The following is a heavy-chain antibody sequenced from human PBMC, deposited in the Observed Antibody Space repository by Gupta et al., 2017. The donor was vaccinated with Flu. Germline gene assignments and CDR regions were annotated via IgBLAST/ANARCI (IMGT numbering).Heavy chain of an antibody. J-gene: IGHJ4*02. CDR2: MYHGDSDA. CDR1: GYIFTNHL. D-gene: IGHD6-13*01. CDR3: VRPSGYSTSWDEFDY. Sequence: EVQLAQSGAEMKQPGASLKISCKGSGYIFTNHLIAWVRQMPGKGLEWMGTMYHGDSDARYSPSFQGQVTISVDKSISTAYLQWSSLKASDTAMYYCVRPSGYSTSWDEFDYWGQGTLVTVAS. V-gene: IGHV5-51*01.